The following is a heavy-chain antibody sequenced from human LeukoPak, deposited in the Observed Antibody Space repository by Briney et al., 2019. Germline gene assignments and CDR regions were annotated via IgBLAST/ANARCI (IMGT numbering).Heavy chain of an antibody. V-gene: IGHV3-23*01. D-gene: IGHD3-22*01. Sequence: GGSLRLSCAASGFTFSSYSMNWVRQAPGKGLEWVSAISGSGGSTYYADSVKGRFTISRDNSKNTLYLQMNSLRAEDTAVYYCAKYPLYYDSSGYYYPYYFDYWGQGTLVTVSS. CDR3: AKYPLYYDSSGYYYPYYFDY. J-gene: IGHJ4*02. CDR2: ISGSGGST. CDR1: GFTFSSYS.